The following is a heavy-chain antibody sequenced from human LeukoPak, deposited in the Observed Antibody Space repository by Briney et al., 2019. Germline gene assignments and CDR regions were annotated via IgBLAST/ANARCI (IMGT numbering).Heavy chain of an antibody. J-gene: IGHJ4*02. CDR2: ISAYNGNT. Sequence: GASVKVSCKASGYTFTSYGISWVRQAPGQGLEWMGWISAYNGNTNYARKLQGRVTMTTDTSTSTAYMELRSLRSDDTAVYYCARDPPPYCGGDCYSDYWGQGTLVTVSS. D-gene: IGHD2-21*02. V-gene: IGHV1-18*01. CDR3: ARDPPPYCGGDCYSDY. CDR1: GYTFTSYG.